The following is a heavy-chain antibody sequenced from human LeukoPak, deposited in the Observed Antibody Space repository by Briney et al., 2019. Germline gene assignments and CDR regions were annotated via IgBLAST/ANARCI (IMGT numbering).Heavy chain of an antibody. Sequence: VASVKVSCKASGYTFTGYYMHWVRQAPGQGLEWMGWVNPTSGGTNYAQKFQGRVTMTRDTSISTAYMELSRLRSDDTAVYYCARVDSNWNVGFDYWGQGTLVTVSS. CDR3: ARVDSNWNVGFDY. V-gene: IGHV1-2*02. D-gene: IGHD1-1*01. J-gene: IGHJ4*02. CDR2: VNPTSGGT. CDR1: GYTFTGYY.